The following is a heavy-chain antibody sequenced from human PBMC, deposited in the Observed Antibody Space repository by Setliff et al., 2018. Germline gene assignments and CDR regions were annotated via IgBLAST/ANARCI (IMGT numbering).Heavy chain of an antibody. V-gene: IGHV1-18*01. J-gene: IGHJ4*02. CDR3: SRLVRYCTRTSCQRLSGDDY. CDR2: ISPYSGNT. D-gene: IGHD2-2*01. CDR1: GYIFTDYG. Sequence: ASVKVSCKASGYIFTDYGVTWVRQAPGQGLEWVGWISPYSGNTYYAPKFQGRITVTTDTSTTTAYMELKSLRSDDTAIYYCSRLVRYCTRTSCQRLSGDDYWGQGALVTVSS.